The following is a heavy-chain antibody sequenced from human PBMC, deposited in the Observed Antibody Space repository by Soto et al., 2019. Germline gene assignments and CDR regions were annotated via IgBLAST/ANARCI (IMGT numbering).Heavy chain of an antibody. Sequence: SETLSLTCTVSGGSISSGGYYWSWIRQHPGKGLEWIGYIYYSGSTYYNPSLKSRVTISVDTSKNQFSLKLSSVTAADTAVYYCARGGGTLYYFDYWGQGTLVTVSS. D-gene: IGHD3-16*01. V-gene: IGHV4-31*03. CDR3: ARGGGTLYYFDY. CDR2: IYYSGST. CDR1: GGSISSGGYY. J-gene: IGHJ4*02.